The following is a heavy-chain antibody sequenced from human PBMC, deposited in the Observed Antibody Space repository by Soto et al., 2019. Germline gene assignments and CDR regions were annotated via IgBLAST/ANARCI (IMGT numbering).Heavy chain of an antibody. CDR3: ARGREYNGYDYWNY. CDR2: IKSDGSST. J-gene: IGHJ4*02. V-gene: IGHV3-74*01. D-gene: IGHD5-12*01. CDR1: GFTFSSYW. Sequence: EVQLVESGGGLVQPGGSLRVSCAASGFTFSSYWMHWVRQAPGKGLVWVSRIKSDGSSTDYSDSVKGRFTISRDNAKNTLYLRMNSLRAEDTAVYYGARGREYNGYDYWNYGGQGTLVTVSS.